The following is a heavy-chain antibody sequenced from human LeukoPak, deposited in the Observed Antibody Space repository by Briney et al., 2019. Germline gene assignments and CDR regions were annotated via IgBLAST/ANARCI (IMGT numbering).Heavy chain of an antibody. J-gene: IGHJ4*02. CDR2: IDLSGGST. V-gene: IGHV1-46*01. Sequence: ASVHVSCKASGYTFTKYYMHWVRQAPGQGLEWMGIIDLSGGSTSYAQTFQGRVTMTRDTSTSPFYMELSSLRSEDTAVYYCARGRGIAAPGPRSLFDYWGQGTLVTVSS. CDR3: ARGRGIAAPGPRSLFDY. D-gene: IGHD6-13*01. CDR1: GYTFTKYY.